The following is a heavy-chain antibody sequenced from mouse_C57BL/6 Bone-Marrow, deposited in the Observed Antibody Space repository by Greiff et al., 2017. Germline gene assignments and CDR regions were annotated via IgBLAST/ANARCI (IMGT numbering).Heavy chain of an antibody. D-gene: IGHD3-3*01. CDR1: GYTFTSYG. CDR2: IYIGNGDT. Sequence: EVKLMESGAELVRPGSSVKMSCKTSGYTFTSYGINWVKQRPGQGLEWIGYIYIGNGDTEYNEKFKGKATLTSDTSSSTAYMQLSSLTSEDSAIYFCASLGAYWGQGTLVTVSA. V-gene: IGHV1-58*01. CDR3: ASLGAY. J-gene: IGHJ3*01.